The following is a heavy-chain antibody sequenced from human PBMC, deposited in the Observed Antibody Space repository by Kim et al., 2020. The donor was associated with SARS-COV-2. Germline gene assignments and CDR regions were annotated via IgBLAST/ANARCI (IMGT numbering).Heavy chain of an antibody. D-gene: IGHD3-22*01. V-gene: IGHV4-39*01. J-gene: IGHJ4*02. CDR3: ASERGDSSGYYAY. Sequence: SQTLSLTCTVSGGSISSSSYYWGWIRQPPGKGLEWIGSIYYSGSTYYNPSLKSRVTISVDTSKNQFSLKLSSVTAADTAVYYCASERGDSSGYYAYWGQGTLVTVSS. CDR2: IYYSGST. CDR1: GGSISSSSYY.